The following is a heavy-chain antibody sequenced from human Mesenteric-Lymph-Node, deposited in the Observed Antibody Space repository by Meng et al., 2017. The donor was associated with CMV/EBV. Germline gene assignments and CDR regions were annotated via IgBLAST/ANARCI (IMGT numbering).Heavy chain of an antibody. D-gene: IGHD1-1*01. Sequence: GESLKISCAASGFTLSSYWLSWVRQAPGRGLEWVANIKQDGGEKYYVDSVKGRFTVSRDNAKNSLYLQMNSLRAEDTAVYYCARNWNDDYYGMDLWGQGTTVTVSS. CDR1: GFTLSSYW. J-gene: IGHJ6*02. V-gene: IGHV3-7*01. CDR3: ARNWNDDYYGMDL. CDR2: IKQDGGEK.